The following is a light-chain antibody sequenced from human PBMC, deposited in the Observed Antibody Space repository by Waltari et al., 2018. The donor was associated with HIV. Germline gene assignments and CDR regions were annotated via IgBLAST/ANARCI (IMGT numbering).Light chain of an antibody. CDR2: ANS. CDR3: QSSDIRLHGLWV. V-gene: IGLV1-40*01. Sequence: QSLLTQPPSVSATPGQRITISCTGNKSNIGAGHDVHWYRQLPGTAPRLLIFANSKRPSGVPDRISGSKSTASASLAITGLQVEDEGYYYCQSSDIRLHGLWVFGGGTKVTVL. CDR1: KSNIGAGHD. J-gene: IGLJ3*02.